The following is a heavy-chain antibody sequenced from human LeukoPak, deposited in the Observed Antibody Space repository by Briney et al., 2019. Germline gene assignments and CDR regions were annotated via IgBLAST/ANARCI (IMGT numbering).Heavy chain of an antibody. D-gene: IGHD6-19*01. V-gene: IGHV1-69*13. J-gene: IGHJ4*02. Sequence: ASVKVSCKASGDTFSSFAISWVRQAPGQGLEWMGGIIPIFGTANYAQKFQGRVTITADESTSTAYMELSSLRSEDTAVYYCAKRKLVAGTNVFDYWGQGTLVTVSS. CDR3: AKRKLVAGTNVFDY. CDR1: GDTFSSFA. CDR2: IIPIFGTA.